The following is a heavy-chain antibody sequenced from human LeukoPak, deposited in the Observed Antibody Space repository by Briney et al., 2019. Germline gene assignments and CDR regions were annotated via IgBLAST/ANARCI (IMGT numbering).Heavy chain of an antibody. CDR1: GFTFSGHA. V-gene: IGHV3-64D*06. D-gene: IGHD2-21*02. CDR3: VRDRVVVTATFDC. CDR2: IPSNGGTT. J-gene: IGHJ4*02. Sequence: PGGSLRLSCSASGFTFSGHAMHWVRQAPGKGLEYVSGIPSNGGTTYYADSVKGRFTISRDNSKNTLYLQMSSLRAEDTAVYFCVRDRVVVTATFDCWGQGTLVTVSS.